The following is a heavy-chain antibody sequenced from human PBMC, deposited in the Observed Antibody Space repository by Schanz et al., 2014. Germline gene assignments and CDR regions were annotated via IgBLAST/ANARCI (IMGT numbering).Heavy chain of an antibody. D-gene: IGHD6-13*01. CDR1: GFTFSNHG. V-gene: IGHV3-30*18. CDR2: IYYNGTNK. Sequence: QVQLVESGGGVVQPGRSLRLSCAASGFTFSNHGMHWVRQSPGKGLEWVALIYYNGTNKYYADSVKGRFTISRDNSQNTLYLQMNTLRTEDTAVYYCAKEKEEVAADGSFFDYWGQGTLVTVSS. CDR3: AKEKEEVAADGSFFDY. J-gene: IGHJ4*02.